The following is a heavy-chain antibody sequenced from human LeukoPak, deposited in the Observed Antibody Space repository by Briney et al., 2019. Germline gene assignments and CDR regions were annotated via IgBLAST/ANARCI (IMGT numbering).Heavy chain of an antibody. Sequence: GGSLRLSCAASGFTFSSYSMNWVRQAPGKGLEWVSYISSSSSTIYYADSVKGRFTISRDNAKNSLYLQMNSLRAEDTAVYYCARTYYDFWSGKNWFDPWGQGTLVTVSS. CDR1: GFTFSSYS. CDR2: ISSSSSTI. CDR3: ARTYYDFWSGKNWFDP. J-gene: IGHJ5*02. D-gene: IGHD3-3*01. V-gene: IGHV3-48*01.